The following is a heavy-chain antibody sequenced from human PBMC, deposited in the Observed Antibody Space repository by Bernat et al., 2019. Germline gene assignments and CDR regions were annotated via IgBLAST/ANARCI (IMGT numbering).Heavy chain of an antibody. CDR3: ARQPQIVDFDY. J-gene: IGHJ4*02. CDR2: IYYSGST. D-gene: IGHD3-16*02. Sequence: QLQLQELGPGLVKPSETLSLTCTVSGGSISSSSYYWGWIRQPPGKGLEWIGSIYYSGSTYYNPSLKSRVTISVDTSKNQFSLKLSSVTAADTAVYYCARQPQIVDFDYWGQGTLVTVSS. CDR1: GGSISSSSYY. V-gene: IGHV4-39*01.